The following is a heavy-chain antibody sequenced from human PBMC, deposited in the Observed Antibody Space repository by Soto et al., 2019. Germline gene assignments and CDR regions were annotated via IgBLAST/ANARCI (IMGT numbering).Heavy chain of an antibody. J-gene: IGHJ4*02. V-gene: IGHV3-30*03. CDR2: ISHDGSNK. CDR1: GFSFSSYG. Sequence: AGSLRLSCAASGFSFSSYGMHWVRHAPGKGRGWVAVISHDGSNKYYAESVKGSFTIPRDNSTHTLFLLMNSLRADDAAVYYCAASASYHKAAYWGQGTLVTVSS. CDR3: AASASYHKAAY. D-gene: IGHD3-10*01.